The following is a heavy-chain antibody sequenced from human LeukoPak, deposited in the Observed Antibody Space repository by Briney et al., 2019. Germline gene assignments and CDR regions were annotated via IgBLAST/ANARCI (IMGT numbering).Heavy chain of an antibody. CDR2: IYQSGST. CDR1: GGSFSDYY. Sequence: SETLSLTCAVYGGSFSDYYWSWIRQPPGKGLEWIGYIYQSGSTSYNPSLQSRVTISIDKSKNQFSLKLSSVTAADTAVYYCARDSYYDNSGEGAFDIWGQGTLVTVSS. CDR3: ARDSYYDNSGEGAFDI. D-gene: IGHD3-22*01. J-gene: IGHJ3*02. V-gene: IGHV4-34*01.